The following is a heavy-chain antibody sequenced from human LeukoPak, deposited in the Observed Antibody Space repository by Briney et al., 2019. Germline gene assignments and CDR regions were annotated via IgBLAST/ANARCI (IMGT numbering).Heavy chain of an antibody. J-gene: IGHJ4*02. CDR3: ARERVWDSYGLGY. CDR1: GGSVSSGSYY. CDR2: IYYSGST. D-gene: IGHD5-18*01. V-gene: IGHV4-61*01. Sequence: SETLSLTCTVSGGSVSSGSYYWSWIRQPPGKGLEWIGYIYYSGSTNYNPSLKSRVTISVDTSKNQFSLELSSVTAADTAVYYCARERVWDSYGLGYWGQGTLVTVSS.